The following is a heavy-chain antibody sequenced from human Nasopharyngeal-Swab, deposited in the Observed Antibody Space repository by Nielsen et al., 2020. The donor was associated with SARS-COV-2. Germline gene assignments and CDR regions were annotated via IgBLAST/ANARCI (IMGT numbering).Heavy chain of an antibody. Sequence: VRQATGKGLEWLSSITGSGGTTYYTDSVKGRFTISRDNSRNTLYLQMNSLRAEDTAIYYCAGGSSGYSYAFDIWGQGTMVTVSS. D-gene: IGHD3-22*01. CDR2: ITGSGGTT. CDR3: AGGSSGYSYAFDI. V-gene: IGHV3-23*01. J-gene: IGHJ3*02.